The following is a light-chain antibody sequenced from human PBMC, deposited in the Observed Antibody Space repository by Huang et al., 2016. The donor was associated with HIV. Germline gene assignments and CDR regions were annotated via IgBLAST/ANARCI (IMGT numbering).Light chain of an antibody. J-gene: IGKJ1*01. Sequence: DIQMTQSPSILSASVGDRVTITCRASQSVSTWLAWYQQNPGKPPKRLIYKSSTLESGVPSRFSGSGSGTEFTLTISSLQPDDFATYYCQQYNTFWTFGQGTKV. V-gene: IGKV1-5*03. CDR1: QSVSTW. CDR3: QQYNTFWT. CDR2: KSS.